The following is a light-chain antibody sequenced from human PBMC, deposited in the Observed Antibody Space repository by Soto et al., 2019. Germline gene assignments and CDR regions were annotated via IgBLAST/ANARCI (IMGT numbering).Light chain of an antibody. V-gene: IGLV2-8*01. CDR1: SADVGGYNF. J-gene: IGLJ1*01. Sequence: QSVLTQPPSASGSLGQSVTISCTGTSADVGGYNFVSWYQQHPGKAPKLMIFEVSRRPSGVPDRFSGSKSGNTASLTVSELQAEEEADSSSASYAGSTHHVSRTGTKLPVL. CDR3: ASYAGSTHHV. CDR2: EVS.